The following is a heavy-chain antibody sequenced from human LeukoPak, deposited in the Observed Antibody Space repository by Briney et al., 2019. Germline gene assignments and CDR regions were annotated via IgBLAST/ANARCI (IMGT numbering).Heavy chain of an antibody. CDR2: IRSKAYGGTT. J-gene: IGHJ4*02. Sequence: GGSLRLSCTASGFTFCDYAMSWFRQAPGKGLEWVGFIRSKAYGGTTEYAASVKGRFTISRDDSKSIAYLQMNSLKTEDTAVYYCARGYSYGTFDYWGQGTLVTVSS. V-gene: IGHV3-49*03. CDR1: GFTFCDYA. CDR3: ARGYSYGTFDY. D-gene: IGHD5-18*01.